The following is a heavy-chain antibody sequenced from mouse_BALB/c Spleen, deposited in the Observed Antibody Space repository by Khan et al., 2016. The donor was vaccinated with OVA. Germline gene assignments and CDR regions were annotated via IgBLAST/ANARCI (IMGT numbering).Heavy chain of an antibody. CDR1: GFSFSSYA. V-gene: IGHV5-6-5*01. J-gene: IGHJ4*01. Sequence: EVELVESGGGLVKPGGSLKLSCAGSGFSFSSYAMSWVRLTPEKRLEWVASISSGGNTYYPDSVQGRFTISRDNARNILYLQMNSLRSEDTAMYNCARLVDYWGQGTSVTVSS. CDR2: ISSGGNT. CDR3: ARLVDY.